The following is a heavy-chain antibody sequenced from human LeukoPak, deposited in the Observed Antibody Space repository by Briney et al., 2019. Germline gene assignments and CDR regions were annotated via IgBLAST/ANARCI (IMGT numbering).Heavy chain of an antibody. CDR2: ISGSGGST. Sequence: PGGSLRLSCAASGFTFSGYAMSWVRQAPGKGLEWVSAISGSGGSTYYADSVEGRFTISRDNSKNTLYLQMNSPRAEDTAVYYCASALTPTGIAVAGTWYYYYYGMDVWGQGTTVTVSS. V-gene: IGHV3-23*01. CDR1: GFTFSGYA. D-gene: IGHD6-19*01. J-gene: IGHJ6*02. CDR3: ASALTPTGIAVAGTWYYYYYGMDV.